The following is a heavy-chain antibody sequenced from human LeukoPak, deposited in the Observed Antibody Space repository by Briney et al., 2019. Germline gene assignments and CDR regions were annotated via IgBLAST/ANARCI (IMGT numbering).Heavy chain of an antibody. CDR1: GGTFSSYA. V-gene: IGHV1-69*01. CDR2: IIPIFGTA. CDR3: ARDRHGETLQRIAVAGTGADHAFDI. D-gene: IGHD6-19*01. Sequence: ASVKVSCKASGGTFSSYAISWVRQAPGQGLEWMGGIIPIFGTANYAQKFQGRVTITADESTSTAYMELSSLRSEDTAVYYCARDRHGETLQRIAVAGTGADHAFDIWGQGTMVTVSS. J-gene: IGHJ3*02.